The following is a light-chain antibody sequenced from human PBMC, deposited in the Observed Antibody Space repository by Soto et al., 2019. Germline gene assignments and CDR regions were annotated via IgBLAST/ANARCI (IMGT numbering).Light chain of an antibody. J-gene: IGKJ1*01. CDR1: QGISYW. V-gene: IGKV1-12*01. Sequence: DIQMTQSPSSVSASVGDRVTITCRASQGISYWLAWYQQKPGKDPKLLISAASSLQSGVPSRFSGSGSGTDFTLTISSLQPEDFATYYCQQTNSFPRTFGQGTKVDIK. CDR3: QQTNSFPRT. CDR2: AAS.